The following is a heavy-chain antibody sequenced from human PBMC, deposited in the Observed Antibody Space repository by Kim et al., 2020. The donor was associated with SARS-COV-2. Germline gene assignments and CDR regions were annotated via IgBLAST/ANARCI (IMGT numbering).Heavy chain of an antibody. CDR3: AKCPEGNCWYFDH. CDR2: ISYDASKK. V-gene: IGHV3-30*18. CDR1: GFDFNFYG. D-gene: IGHD1-7*01. Sequence: GGSLRLSCEVSGFDFNFYGMHWVRQAPGKGLEWVAVISYDASKKYYADSVKGRFTISRANSKNTLDLQMNSLRVEDTAVYYCAKCPEGNCWYFDHCGRGTLVTVSS. J-gene: IGHJ2*01.